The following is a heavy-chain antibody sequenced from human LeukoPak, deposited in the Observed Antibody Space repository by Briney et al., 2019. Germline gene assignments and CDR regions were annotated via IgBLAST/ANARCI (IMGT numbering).Heavy chain of an antibody. J-gene: IGHJ6*02. CDR2: IYYTGST. CDR3: ARDRLTGRYGMDV. CDR1: GDSISSYY. D-gene: IGHD1-14*01. V-gene: IGHV4-59*01. Sequence: SETLSLTCTVSGDSISSYYSIWIRQPPGKGLEWIGYIYYTGSTNYSPSLKSRVTISVDTSKNQFSLKLNSVTAADTAVYYCARDRLTGRYGMDVWGQGTTVTVSS.